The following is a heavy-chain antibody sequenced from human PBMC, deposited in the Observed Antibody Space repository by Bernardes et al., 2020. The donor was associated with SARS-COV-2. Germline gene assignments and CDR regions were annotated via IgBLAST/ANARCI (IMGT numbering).Heavy chain of an antibody. V-gene: IGHV4-4*02. D-gene: IGHD2-21*01. CDR3: ARGPHCGGDCYFWAFDI. CDR1: GGSISNSNW. J-gene: IGHJ3*02. Sequence: SETLSLTCAVSGGSISNSNWWSWVRQPPGKGLEWIGEIYHSGSTNYNPSLKSRVTISVDKSKNQFSLKLSSVTAADTAVYYCARGPHCGGDCYFWAFDIWGQGTMVTVSS. CDR2: IYHSGST.